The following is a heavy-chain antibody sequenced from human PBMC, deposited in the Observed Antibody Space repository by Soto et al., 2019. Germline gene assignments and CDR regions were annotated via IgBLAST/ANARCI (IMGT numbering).Heavy chain of an antibody. CDR2: IDWDDDK. Sequence: SGPTLVIPTQTLTLTCTFSGFSLSTSGMCVSWIRQPPGKALEWLALIDWDDDKYYSTSLKTRLTISKDTSKNQVVLTMTNMDPVDTATYYCARAPVSGSYYVDYYGMDVWGQGTTVTVSS. CDR1: GFSLSTSGMC. V-gene: IGHV2-70*01. D-gene: IGHD1-26*01. J-gene: IGHJ6*02. CDR3: ARAPVSGSYYVDYYGMDV.